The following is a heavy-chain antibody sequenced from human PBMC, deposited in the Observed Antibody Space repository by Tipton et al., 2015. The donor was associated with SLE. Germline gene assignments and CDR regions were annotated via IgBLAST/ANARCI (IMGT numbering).Heavy chain of an antibody. D-gene: IGHD3-22*01. CDR1: GGSINSRY. V-gene: IGHV4-59*08. CDR2: FYGGST. Sequence: TLSLTCTVSGGSINSRYWSWIRQPPGKGLEWIGYFYGGSTSYNPSLRGRVTISGDTSKNQFSLTLNSVTAADTAAYFCARQPYYESPFDYWGQGTLVTVSS. CDR3: ARQPYYESPFDY. J-gene: IGHJ4*02.